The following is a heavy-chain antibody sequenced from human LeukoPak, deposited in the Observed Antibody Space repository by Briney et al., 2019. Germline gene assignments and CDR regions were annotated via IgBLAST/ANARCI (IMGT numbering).Heavy chain of an antibody. Sequence: SEILSLICTVSGGSISSYYWSWIRQPAGKGLEWIGRMYTSGSTSGSTNYNPSLKSRVTMSVDTSKNQFSLKLNSVTAADTAMYYCAREPECSNTNCYYYYYYMDVWGKGTTVTVSS. CDR2: MYTSGSTSGST. CDR3: AREPECSNTNCYYYYYYMDV. D-gene: IGHD2-2*01. V-gene: IGHV4-4*07. CDR1: GGSISSYY. J-gene: IGHJ6*03.